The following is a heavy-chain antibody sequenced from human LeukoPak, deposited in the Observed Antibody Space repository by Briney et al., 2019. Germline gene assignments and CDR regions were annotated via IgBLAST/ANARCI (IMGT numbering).Heavy chain of an antibody. J-gene: IGHJ3*02. Sequence: PGGSLRLSCAASGFTFRNYDMNWVRQAPGKGLEWVSAIGGGGSIFYADSVKGRFTISRDNSKNTLYLQMNSLRAEDTAVYYCAKGGGSSCYSALDIWGQGTMVTVSS. CDR3: AKGGGSSCYSALDI. D-gene: IGHD2-15*01. V-gene: IGHV3-23*01. CDR2: IGGGGSI. CDR1: GFTFRNYD.